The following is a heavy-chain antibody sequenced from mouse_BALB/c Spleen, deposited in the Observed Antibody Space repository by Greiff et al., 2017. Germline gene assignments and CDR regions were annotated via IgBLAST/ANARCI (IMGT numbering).Heavy chain of an antibody. V-gene: IGHV3-6*02. J-gene: IGHJ1*01. D-gene: IGHD2-3*01. CDR2: ISYDGSN. CDR1: GYSITSRYY. CDR3: ARVYDGYYVPYWYFDV. Sequence: EVQLVESGPGLVKPSQSLSLTCSVTGYSITSRYYWYWIRQLPGNILEWMGYISYDGSNNYNPPLKNRISITRDTSKNQFFLKLNSVTTEDTATYYCARVYDGYYVPYWYFDVWGAGTTVTVSS.